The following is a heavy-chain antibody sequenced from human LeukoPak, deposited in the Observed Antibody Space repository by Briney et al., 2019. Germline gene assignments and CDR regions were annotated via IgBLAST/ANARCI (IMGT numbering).Heavy chain of an antibody. D-gene: IGHD3-22*01. CDR1: GGSISSGDYC. CDR3: ARGDYYDSSGYYLFDY. CDR2: IYYSGST. Sequence: PSETLSLTCTVSGGSISSGDYCWSWIRQPPGKGLEWIGYIYYSGSTYYNPSLKSRVTISVDTSKNQFSLKLSSVTAADTAVYYCARGDYYDSSGYYLFDYWGQGTLVTVSS. J-gene: IGHJ4*02. V-gene: IGHV4-30-4*01.